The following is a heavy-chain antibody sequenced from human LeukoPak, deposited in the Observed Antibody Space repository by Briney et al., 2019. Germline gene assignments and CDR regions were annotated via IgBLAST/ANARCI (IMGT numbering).Heavy chain of an antibody. CDR3: ARGNSYGRTYYFDY. J-gene: IGHJ4*02. D-gene: IGHD5-18*01. V-gene: IGHV4-61*01. CDR1: GGSISSGSYY. Sequence: SQTLSLTCTVSGGSISSGSYYWSWIRQPPGKGLEWIGYIYYSGSTNYNPSLKSRVTISVDTSKNQFSLKLSSVTAADTAVYYCARGNSYGRTYYFDYWGQGTLVTVSS. CDR2: IYYSGST.